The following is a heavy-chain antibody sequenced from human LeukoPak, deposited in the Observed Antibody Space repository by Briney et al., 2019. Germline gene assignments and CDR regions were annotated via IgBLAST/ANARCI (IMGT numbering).Heavy chain of an antibody. CDR2: IYYSGST. CDR1: GGSISSYY. Sequence: SETLSLTCTVSGGSISSYYWSWIRQPPGKGLEWIGYIYYSGSTNYNPSLKSRVTISVDTSKNQFSLKLSSVTAADTAVYYCARVGYSSSGNYCIDRGAFDYWGQGTLVTVSS. V-gene: IGHV4-59*01. D-gene: IGHD3-10*01. CDR3: ARVGYSSSGNYCIDRGAFDY. J-gene: IGHJ4*02.